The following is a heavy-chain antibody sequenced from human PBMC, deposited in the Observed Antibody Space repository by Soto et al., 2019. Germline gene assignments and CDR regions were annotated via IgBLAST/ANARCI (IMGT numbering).Heavy chain of an antibody. V-gene: IGHV3-30-3*01. CDR1: GFTFSSYA. J-gene: IGHJ5*02. CDR2: ISYDGSNK. D-gene: IGHD6-19*01. Sequence: GGSLRLSCAASGFTFSSYAMHWVRQAPGKGLEWVAVISYDGSNKYYADSVKGRFTISRDNSKNTLYLQMNSLRAEDTAVYYCARDEHSSGWYGTDWFDPWGQGTLVTVSS. CDR3: ARDEHSSGWYGTDWFDP.